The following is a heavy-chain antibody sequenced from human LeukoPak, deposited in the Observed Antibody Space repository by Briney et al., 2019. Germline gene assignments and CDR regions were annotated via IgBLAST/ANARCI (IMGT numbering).Heavy chain of an antibody. J-gene: IGHJ2*01. CDR3: ARGYCSGGSCYYFDL. D-gene: IGHD2-15*01. CDR2: IYYTGST. CDR1: GGSISSYY. V-gene: IGHV4-59*01. Sequence: KPSETLSLTCTVSGGSISSYYWNWIRQPPGKGLEWIGFIYYTGSTNYNPSLKSRVTISLDTSKNQFSLRLNSVTAADTAVYYCARGYCSGGSCYYFDLWGRSTLVTVSP.